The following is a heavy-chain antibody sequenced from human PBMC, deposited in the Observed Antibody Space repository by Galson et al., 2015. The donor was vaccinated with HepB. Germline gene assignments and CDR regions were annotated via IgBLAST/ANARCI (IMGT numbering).Heavy chain of an antibody. J-gene: IGHJ5*02. D-gene: IGHD6-19*01. CDR2: INAGNGNT. Sequence: SVKVSCKASGYTFTSYAMHWVRQAPGQRLEWMGWINAGNGNTKYSQKFQGRVTITRDTSASTAYMELSSLRSEDTAVYYCAKAHVIAVAGTGSYNWFDPWGQGTLVTVSS. V-gene: IGHV1-3*01. CDR3: AKAHVIAVAGTGSYNWFDP. CDR1: GYTFTSYA.